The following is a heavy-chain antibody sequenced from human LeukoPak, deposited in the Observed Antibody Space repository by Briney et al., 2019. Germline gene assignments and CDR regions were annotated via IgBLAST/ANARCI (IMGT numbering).Heavy chain of an antibody. CDR1: GFTFSSYS. Sequence: GGSLRLSCAASGFTFSSYSMNWVRQAPGKGLEWVPSISSSSSYIYYADSVKGRFTTSRDNAKNSLYLQMNSLRAEDTAVYYCARDHTYYDIFGLPHGGDYFDYWGQGTLVTVSS. CDR2: ISSSSSYI. D-gene: IGHD3-9*01. CDR3: ARDHTYYDIFGLPHGGDYFDY. J-gene: IGHJ4*02. V-gene: IGHV3-21*01.